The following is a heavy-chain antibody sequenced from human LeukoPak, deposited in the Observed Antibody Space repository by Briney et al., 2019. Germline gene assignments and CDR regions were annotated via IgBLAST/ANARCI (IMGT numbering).Heavy chain of an antibody. V-gene: IGHV1-24*01. D-gene: IGHD4-17*01. J-gene: IGHJ4*02. CDR1: GYTLTELS. CDR2: FDPEDGGT. CDR3: ATDLHSGWTTVTTGY. Sequence: ASVKVSCKVSGYTLTELSMHWVRQAPGKGLEWMGGFDPEDGGTIYAQKFQGRVTMTEDTSTDTAYMELSSLRSEDTAVYYCATDLHSGWTTVTTGYWGQGTLVTVSS.